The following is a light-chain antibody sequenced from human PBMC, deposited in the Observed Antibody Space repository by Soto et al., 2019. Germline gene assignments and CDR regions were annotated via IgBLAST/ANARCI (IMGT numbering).Light chain of an antibody. Sequence: SALTQPPSVSGAPGQRVTISCTGSSSNIWTGYDVHWYQQLPGTAPKLLIFGNTNRPSGVPDRFSGSTSGTSASLAITGLQAEDEADYYCQSYDNSLSGSYVFGTGTKVTVL. J-gene: IGLJ1*01. CDR3: QSYDNSLSGSYV. V-gene: IGLV1-40*01. CDR2: GNT. CDR1: SSNIWTGYD.